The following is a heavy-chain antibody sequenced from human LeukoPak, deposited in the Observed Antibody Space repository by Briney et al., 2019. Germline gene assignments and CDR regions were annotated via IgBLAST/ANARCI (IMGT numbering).Heavy chain of an antibody. V-gene: IGHV3-30*04. CDR1: GFTFSSYA. CDR2: ISSDGRNI. D-gene: IGHD3-16*02. J-gene: IGHJ4*02. Sequence: PGGSLRLSCAASGFTFSSYAMHWVRQAPGKGLEWVAVISSDGRNIYYADSVKGRFIISRDTSRNILFLQMNGLRADDTAIYYCAKDKGNRYFDYWGQGTLVTISS. CDR3: AKDKGNRYFDY.